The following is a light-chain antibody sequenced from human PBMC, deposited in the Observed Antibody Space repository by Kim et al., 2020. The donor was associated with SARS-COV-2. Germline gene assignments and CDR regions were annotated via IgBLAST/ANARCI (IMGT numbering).Light chain of an antibody. CDR3: QQAHSSAYT. V-gene: IGKV1-12*01. CDR2: AAS. CDR1: QGISSW. J-gene: IGKJ2*01. Sequence: SACVGYRLPITRRASQGISSWLAWYQQTPGKAPTLLIYAASSLQSGVPSRFSGSGSGTDFPLTISSLQPEYFATYYCQQAHSSAYTCGQGTKLEI.